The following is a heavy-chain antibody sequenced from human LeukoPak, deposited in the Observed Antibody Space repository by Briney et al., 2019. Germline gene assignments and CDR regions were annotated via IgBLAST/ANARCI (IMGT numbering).Heavy chain of an antibody. CDR2: ISWNSGHI. V-gene: IGHV3-9*01. D-gene: IGHD5-18*01. J-gene: IGHJ4*02. Sequence: GGSLRLSCAASGFPFDDYAMHWVRQAPGKGLEWDSVISWNSGHIVYADSAKGRFTMSRDNAKNSLYLQMNSLRAEDTALYHCVRDYQLGYTYGYFDYWGRGILVSVSS. CDR3: VRDYQLGYTYGYFDY. CDR1: GFPFDDYA.